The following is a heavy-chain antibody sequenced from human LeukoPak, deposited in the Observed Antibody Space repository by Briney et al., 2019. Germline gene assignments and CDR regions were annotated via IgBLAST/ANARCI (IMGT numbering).Heavy chain of an antibody. CDR3: ARNDYGGHDAFDI. CDR1: GYTFTSYD. V-gene: IGHV1-8*01. CDR2: MNPNSGNT. Sequence: ASVKVSCKASGYTFTSYDINWVRQATGQGLEWMGWMNPNSGNTGFAQKFQGRVTMTRTTSISTAYMELSSLRSEDTAVYYSARNDYGGHDAFDIWGQGTMVTVSS. D-gene: IGHD4-17*01. J-gene: IGHJ3*02.